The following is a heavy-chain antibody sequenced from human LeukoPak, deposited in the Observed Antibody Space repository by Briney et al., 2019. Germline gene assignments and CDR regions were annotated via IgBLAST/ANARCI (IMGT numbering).Heavy chain of an antibody. CDR2: IYPGDSDT. CDR3: ARGGGSGSYPFNWFDP. D-gene: IGHD1-26*01. Sequence: GESLKISCKGSGYRFTSYWIGGVRQMPGKGLEWMGIIYPGDSDTRYSPSFQGQVTISADKSISTAYLQWSSRKAADAAISSFARGGGSGSYPFNWFDPWGQGTLVTVSS. J-gene: IGHJ5*02. CDR1: GYRFTSYW. V-gene: IGHV5-51*01.